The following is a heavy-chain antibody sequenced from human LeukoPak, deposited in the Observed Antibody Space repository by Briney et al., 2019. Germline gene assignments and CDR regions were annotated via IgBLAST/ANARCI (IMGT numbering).Heavy chain of an antibody. J-gene: IGHJ6*02. CDR3: ARAVAVAGTHGMDV. V-gene: IGHV3-20*04. CDR2: INWNGGRT. Sequence: PGGSLRLSCAASGFMFDDYGMSWVRQAPGKGLEWVSGINWNGGRTGYADSVKGRFTISRDNAKNSLYLQMNSLRAEDTAVYYCARAVAVAGTHGMDVWGQGTTVTVSS. CDR1: GFMFDDYG. D-gene: IGHD6-19*01.